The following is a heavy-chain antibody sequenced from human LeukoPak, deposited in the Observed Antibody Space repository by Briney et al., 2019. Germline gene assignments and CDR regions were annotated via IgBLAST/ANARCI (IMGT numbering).Heavy chain of an antibody. V-gene: IGHV3-74*01. CDR2: ISPDGSST. J-gene: IGHJ4*02. CDR3: ARDLGGLWTF. Sequence: GGSLRLSCAASGFTFSNYWMHWVRQAPGKGLVWVSRISPDGSSTNYADSVKGRFTISRDNAKNTLYLQMNSLRVEDTALYYCARDLGGLWTFRGQGTLVTVSS. CDR1: GFTFSNYW. D-gene: IGHD3-16*01.